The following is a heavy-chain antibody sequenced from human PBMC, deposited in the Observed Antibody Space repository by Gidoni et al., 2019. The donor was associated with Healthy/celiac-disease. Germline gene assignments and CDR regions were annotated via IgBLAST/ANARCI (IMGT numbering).Heavy chain of an antibody. D-gene: IGHD5-18*01. Sequence: EVQLVESGGGLVQPGGSLKLSCAASGFTFSGSAMHWVRQASGKGLEWVGRSRSKANSYATAYAASVKGRFTISRDDSKNTAYLQMNSLKTEDTAVYYCTGPVDTAMATGGYWGQGTLVTVSS. J-gene: IGHJ4*02. CDR2: SRSKANSYAT. CDR1: GFTFSGSA. CDR3: TGPVDTAMATGGY. V-gene: IGHV3-73*02.